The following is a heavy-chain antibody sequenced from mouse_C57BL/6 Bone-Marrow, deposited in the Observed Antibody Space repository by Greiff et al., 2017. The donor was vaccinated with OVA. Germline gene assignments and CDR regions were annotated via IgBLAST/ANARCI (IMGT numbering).Heavy chain of an antibody. V-gene: IGHV1-18*01. CDR1: GYTFTDSN. Sequence: EVQLVESGPELVKPGASVKIPCKASGYTFTDSNMDWVKQSHGKSLEWIGDINPNNGGTIYNQKFKGKATLTVDKSSSTAYMELRSLTSEDTAVYYCARFLLITTVVPHWYFDVWGTGTTVTVSS. D-gene: IGHD1-1*01. CDR3: ARFLLITTVVPHWYFDV. J-gene: IGHJ1*03. CDR2: INPNNGGT.